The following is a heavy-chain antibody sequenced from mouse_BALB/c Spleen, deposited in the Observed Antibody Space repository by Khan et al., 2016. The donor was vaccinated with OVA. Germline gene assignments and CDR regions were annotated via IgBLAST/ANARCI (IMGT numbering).Heavy chain of an antibody. CDR1: GYTFTSYW. J-gene: IGHJ3*01. V-gene: IGHV1-52*01. CDR3: ARSTFAY. CDR2: IDPYDSET. Sequence: QVRLQQSGTELVRPGTSVKLSCKASGYTFTSYWMNWIKQRPEQGLEWIGRIDPYDSETHYNQKFKDKATLTVDKSSNTAYMQLTSLISEDSAVYYCARSTFAYWGQGTLVTVSA.